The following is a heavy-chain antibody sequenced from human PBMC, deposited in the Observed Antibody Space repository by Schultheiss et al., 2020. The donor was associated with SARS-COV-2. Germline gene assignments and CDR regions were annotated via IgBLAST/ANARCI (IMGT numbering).Heavy chain of an antibody. J-gene: IGHJ5*02. CDR3: ARHAAAAGTGPWFDP. Sequence: SETLSLTCTVSGGSISSYYWSWIRQPPGKGLEWIGYIYYSGSTNYNPSLKSRVTISVDTSKNQFSLKLSSVTAADTAVYYCARHAAAAGTGPWFDPWGQGTLVTVSS. V-gene: IGHV4-59*08. D-gene: IGHD6-13*01. CDR2: IYYSGST. CDR1: GGSISSYY.